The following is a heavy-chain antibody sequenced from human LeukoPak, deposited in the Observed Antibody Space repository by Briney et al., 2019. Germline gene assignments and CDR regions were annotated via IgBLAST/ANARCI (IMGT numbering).Heavy chain of an antibody. Sequence: SETLSLTCAVYGGSFSDYYWSWIRQPPGKGLEWIGEINHSGSTNYNPSLKSRVTISVDTSKNQFSLKLSSVTAADTAVYYCARGLPHLYQPLYYYYGMDVWGKGTTVTVSS. CDR1: GGSFSDYY. D-gene: IGHD2-2*01. J-gene: IGHJ6*04. V-gene: IGHV4-34*01. CDR2: INHSGST. CDR3: ARGLPHLYQPLYYYYGMDV.